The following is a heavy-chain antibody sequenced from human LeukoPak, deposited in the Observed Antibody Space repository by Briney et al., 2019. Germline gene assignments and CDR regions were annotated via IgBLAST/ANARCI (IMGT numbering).Heavy chain of an antibody. CDR1: GFTFSSSW. V-gene: IGHV3-23*01. J-gene: IGHJ6*02. CDR2: VSASGLST. Sequence: GGSLRLSCAASGFTFSSSWMGWARQSPGKGLEWVSSVSASGLSTYYADSVKGRFTISRDNSKNTLYLQMNSLAADDTALYYCARRKVGPTNYYYGVDVWGQGTTVTVSS. CDR3: ARRKVGPTNYYYGVDV. D-gene: IGHD1-26*01.